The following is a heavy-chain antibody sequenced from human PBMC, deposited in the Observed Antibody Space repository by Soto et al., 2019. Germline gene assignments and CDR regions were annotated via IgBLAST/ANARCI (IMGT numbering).Heavy chain of an antibody. CDR3: AKGVYYSGGSCYRTFFDY. D-gene: IGHD2-15*01. CDR2: ISGSGGST. J-gene: IGHJ4*02. V-gene: IGHV3-23*01. CDR1: GFTFSSYA. Sequence: EVQLLESGGGLVQPGGSLRLSCAASGFTFSSYAMSWVRQAPGKGLEWVSAISGSGGSTYYADSVKGRFTISRDNSKNTLYLQMNSLRAEDTAVYYCAKGVYYSGGSCYRTFFDYWGQGTLVTVSS.